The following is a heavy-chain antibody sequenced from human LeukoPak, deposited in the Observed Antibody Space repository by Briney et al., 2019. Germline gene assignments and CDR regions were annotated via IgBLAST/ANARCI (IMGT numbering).Heavy chain of an antibody. Sequence: PGGSLRLSCAASGFTFSSYSMSWVSQAPGKGLEWVSAISGSGGSTYYADSVKGRFTISRDNSKNTLYLQMNSLRAEDTAVYYCAKDPNVDIVATITGEESDYWGQGTLVTVSS. J-gene: IGHJ4*02. CDR1: GFTFSSYS. V-gene: IGHV3-23*01. CDR3: AKDPNVDIVATITGEESDY. CDR2: ISGSGGST. D-gene: IGHD5-12*01.